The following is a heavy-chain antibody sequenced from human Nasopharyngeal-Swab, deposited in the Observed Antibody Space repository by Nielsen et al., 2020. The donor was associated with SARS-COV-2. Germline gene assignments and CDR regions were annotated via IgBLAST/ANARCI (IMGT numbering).Heavy chain of an antibody. V-gene: IGHV3-30*18. Sequence: GGSLRLSCAASGFTFSTYGMHWVRPAPGKGLEWVAVISYDGGSKYYADSVKGRFTISRDNSKNTLYLQMNSLRAEDTAVYYCAKDKRYFDWDGMDVWGQGTTVTVSS. CDR1: GFTFSTYG. CDR3: AKDKRYFDWDGMDV. J-gene: IGHJ6*02. D-gene: IGHD3-9*01. CDR2: ISYDGGSK.